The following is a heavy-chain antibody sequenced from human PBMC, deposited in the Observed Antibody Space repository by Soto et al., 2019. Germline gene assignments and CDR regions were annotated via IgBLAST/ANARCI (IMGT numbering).Heavy chain of an antibody. CDR1: GFTFSAYA. D-gene: IGHD6-19*01. CDR2: ISAGVGGT. Sequence: GGSLRLSCAASGFTFSAYAMNWVRQAPGKGLEWVSTISAGVGGTYYADSVESRFTISRDNSKNTLFLQMNSLRAEDTAVYYCAKDLSGWYSDPWGQGTLVTVSA. J-gene: IGHJ5*02. CDR3: AKDLSGWYSDP. V-gene: IGHV3-23*01.